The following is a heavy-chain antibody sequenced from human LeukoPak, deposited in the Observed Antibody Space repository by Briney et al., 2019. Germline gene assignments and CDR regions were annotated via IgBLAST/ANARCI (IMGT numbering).Heavy chain of an antibody. J-gene: IGHJ3*02. D-gene: IGHD6-19*01. V-gene: IGHV3-30*14. CDR2: ISYDGSNK. CDR1: GFTFSSYA. CDR3: ATTSESSGHAFDI. Sequence: PGRSLRLSCAASGFTFSSYAMHWVRQAPGKGLEWVAVISYDGSNKYYADSVKGRFTISRENAKNSLYLQMNSLRAGDTAVYYCATTSESSGHAFDIWGQGTMVTVSS.